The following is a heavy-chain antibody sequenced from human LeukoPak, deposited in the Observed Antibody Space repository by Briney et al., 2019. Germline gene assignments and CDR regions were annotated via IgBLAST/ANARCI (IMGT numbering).Heavy chain of an antibody. CDR2: IIPILGTA. CDR3: AMYYYDSSGFDY. J-gene: IGHJ4*02. D-gene: IGHD3-22*01. Sequence: ASVKVSCKASGGTFSSYDMSWVRQAPGQGLEWMGRIIPILGTANYAQKFQGRVTITADESTSTAYMELSSLRSEDTAVYYCAMYYYDSSGFDYWGQGTLVTVSS. V-gene: IGHV1-69*11. CDR1: GGTFSSYD.